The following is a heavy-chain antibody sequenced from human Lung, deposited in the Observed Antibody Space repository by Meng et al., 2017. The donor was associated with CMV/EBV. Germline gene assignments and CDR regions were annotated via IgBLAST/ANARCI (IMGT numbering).Heavy chain of an antibody. CDR3: ARARLSSRSMDF. J-gene: IGHJ6*02. V-gene: IGHV4-34*01. CDR2: ISHSGTT. Sequence: GSXRLXCAVYGESLSGYYWTWIRQPPGKGLEWIGEISHSGTTNHNPSLKSRVFISVDTSKNQLSLNLTPVTAADTAVYYCARARLSSRSMDFWGQGTPVTVSS. CDR1: GESLSGYY. D-gene: IGHD2/OR15-2a*01.